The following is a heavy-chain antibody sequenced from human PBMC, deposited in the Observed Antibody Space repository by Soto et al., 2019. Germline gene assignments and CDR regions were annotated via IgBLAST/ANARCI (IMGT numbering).Heavy chain of an antibody. CDR1: GYTLSDYG. CDR3: ARGRRGNSKVPKLRYYFDS. Sequence: GGSLRLSCAASGYTLSDYGIHWVRQAPGKGMEWVSFIYYDGSNKYYADSVKGRFTISRDNSNNPVYLLMNSLKADDTSVYRYARGRRGNSKVPKLRYYFDSWGQGTLVTVSS. V-gene: IGHV3-33*01. D-gene: IGHD1-1*01. J-gene: IGHJ4*02. CDR2: IYYDGSNK.